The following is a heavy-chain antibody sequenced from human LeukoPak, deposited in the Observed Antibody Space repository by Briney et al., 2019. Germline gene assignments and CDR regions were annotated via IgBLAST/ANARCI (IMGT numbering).Heavy chain of an antibody. Sequence: GASVKVSCKASGYTFTSYYMHWVRQAPGQGLEWMGIINPSGGSTSYAQKFQGRVTMTRDTSTSTVYMELSSLRSEDTAVYYCARERIAAAGGGGMDVWGQGTTVTVSS. V-gene: IGHV1-46*01. CDR2: INPSGGST. CDR3: ARERIAAAGGGGMDV. CDR1: GYTFTSYY. D-gene: IGHD6-13*01. J-gene: IGHJ6*02.